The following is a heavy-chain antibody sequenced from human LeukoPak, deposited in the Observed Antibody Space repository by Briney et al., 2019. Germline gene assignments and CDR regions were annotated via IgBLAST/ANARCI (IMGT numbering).Heavy chain of an antibody. J-gene: IGHJ4*02. Sequence: ASVKVSCKASGGTFSSYAISWVRQAPGQGLEWMGGIIPIFGTANYAQKFQGRVTITADESTSTAYMELNSLRSEDTAVYYCARDHYYGSGRPIYYFDYWGQGTLVTVSS. D-gene: IGHD3-10*01. CDR1: GGTFSSYA. CDR2: IIPIFGTA. CDR3: ARDHYYGSGRPIYYFDY. V-gene: IGHV1-69*13.